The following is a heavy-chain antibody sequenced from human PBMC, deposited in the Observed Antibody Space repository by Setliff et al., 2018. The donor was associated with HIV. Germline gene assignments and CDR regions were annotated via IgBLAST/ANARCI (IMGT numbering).Heavy chain of an antibody. CDR2: FYTNGNT. V-gene: IGHV4-4*07. CDR3: ANDRYTGSYYPDF. J-gene: IGHJ4*01. D-gene: IGHD1-26*01. Sequence: SETLSLTCSVSGGSISDSHWSWIRQPAGKGLEWLGRFYTNGNTYYNPSLRSRVTASVDTSKNRFTLKMTYMTAADTAIYYCANDRYTGSYYPDFWGRGIPVTVSS. CDR1: GGSISDSH.